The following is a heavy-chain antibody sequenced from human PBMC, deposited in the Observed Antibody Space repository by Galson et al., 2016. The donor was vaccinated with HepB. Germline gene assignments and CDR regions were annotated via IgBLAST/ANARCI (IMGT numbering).Heavy chain of an antibody. J-gene: IGHJ4*02. CDR3: ARTFYGGHCDS. CDR2: IYYSGST. D-gene: IGHD4-23*01. CDR1: GGSISSGGYY. Sequence: LSLTCTVSGGSISSGGYYWSWIRQHPGKGLEWLGFIYYSGSTYYNPSLKSRVTISVDTSKNQFSLNLSSVTAADTALYYCARTFYGGHCDSWGQGTLVTVSS. V-gene: IGHV4-31*03.